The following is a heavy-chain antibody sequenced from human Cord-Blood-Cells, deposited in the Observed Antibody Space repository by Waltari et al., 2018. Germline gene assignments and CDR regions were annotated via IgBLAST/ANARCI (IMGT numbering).Heavy chain of an antibody. Sequence: QVQLVQSGAEVKKPGSSVKVSCKASGGTFSSYAISWVRQAPGQGLGWMGGIIPIFGTANYAQELQGRVTITADKSTITAYMELSSLRSEDTAVYYWAGPGASDGDYDYYGMDVWGQGTTVTVSS. D-gene: IGHD3-10*01. CDR1: GGTFSSYA. CDR3: AGPGASDGDYDYYGMDV. J-gene: IGHJ6*02. CDR2: IIPIFGTA. V-gene: IGHV1-69*06.